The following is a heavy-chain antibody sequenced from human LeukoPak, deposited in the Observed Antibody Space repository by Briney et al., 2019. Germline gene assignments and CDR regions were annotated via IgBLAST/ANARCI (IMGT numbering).Heavy chain of an antibody. CDR1: GFTFSSYA. Sequence: GGSLRLSCAASGFTFSSYAMLWVRQAPGKGLEYVSAISSNGGSTYYENSVKGRFTISRDNSKNTLYLQMGSLRAEDMAVYYCARSRVTEGVYYFDYWGQGTLVTVSS. CDR3: ARSRVTEGVYYFDY. CDR2: ISSNGGST. D-gene: IGHD2-21*02. V-gene: IGHV3-64*01. J-gene: IGHJ4*02.